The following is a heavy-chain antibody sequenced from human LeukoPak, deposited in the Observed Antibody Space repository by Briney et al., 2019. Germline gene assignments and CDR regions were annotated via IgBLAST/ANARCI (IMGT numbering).Heavy chain of an antibody. CDR1: GGTFSSYA. CDR3: ARGYCSGDCFTLFDY. Sequence: ASVTVSFKASGGTFSSYAISWVRQAPGQGLEWMGGIIPIFGTANYAQKFQGRVTITADESTSTAYMELSSLRSEDTAVYYCARGYCSGDCFTLFDYWGQGTLVTVSS. J-gene: IGHJ4*02. V-gene: IGHV1-69*01. CDR2: IIPIFGTA. D-gene: IGHD2-21*02.